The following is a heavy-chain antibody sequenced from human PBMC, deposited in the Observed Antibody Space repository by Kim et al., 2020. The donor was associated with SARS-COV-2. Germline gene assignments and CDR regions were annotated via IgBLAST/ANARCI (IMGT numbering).Heavy chain of an antibody. CDR3: AKGLGSDSSSWYTLGLDYYYGMDV. D-gene: IGHD6-13*01. J-gene: IGHJ6*02. Sequence: GGSLRLSCAASGFTFSSYGMHWVRQAPGQGLEWVAVISYDGSNKYFADSVKGRFTISRDNSKNTLYLQMNSLRAEDTAVYYCAKGLGSDSSSWYTLGLDYYYGMDVWGQGTTVTVSS. CDR2: ISYDGSNK. CDR1: GFTFSSYG. V-gene: IGHV3-30*18.